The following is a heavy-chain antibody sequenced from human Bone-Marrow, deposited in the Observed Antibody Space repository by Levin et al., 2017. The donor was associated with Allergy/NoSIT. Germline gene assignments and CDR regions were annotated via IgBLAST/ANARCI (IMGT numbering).Heavy chain of an antibody. CDR2: ISGSGDRT. CDR3: AKVAGYGEETDY. J-gene: IGHJ4*02. Sequence: SCAASGFAFSSYAMSWVRQAPGKGLEWVSLISGSGDRTFNAGAVKGRFSISRDNSKNTVYLQMNSLRAEDTALYYCAKVAGYGEETDYWGQGTLVTVSS. D-gene: IGHD4/OR15-4a*01. V-gene: IGHV3-23*01. CDR1: GFAFSSYA.